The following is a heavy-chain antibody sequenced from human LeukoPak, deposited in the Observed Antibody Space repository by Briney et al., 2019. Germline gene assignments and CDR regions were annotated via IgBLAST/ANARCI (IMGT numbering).Heavy chain of an antibody. Sequence: RPSQTLSLTCTVSGGSISSGSYSWSWIRQPAGKGLEWIGRIYTSGSTNYNPSLKSRVTISVDTSKNQFSLKLSSVTAADTAVYYCARDWGVGIFDYWGQGTLVTVSS. CDR2: IYTSGST. CDR1: GGSISSGSYS. CDR3: ARDWGVGIFDY. J-gene: IGHJ4*02. V-gene: IGHV4-61*02. D-gene: IGHD2-8*01.